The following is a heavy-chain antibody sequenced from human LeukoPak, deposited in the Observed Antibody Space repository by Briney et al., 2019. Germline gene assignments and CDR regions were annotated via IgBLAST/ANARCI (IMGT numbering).Heavy chain of an antibody. CDR3: ARGTMGRYYDSSGYDY. CDR1: GGSFSSYA. CDR2: IIPILGIA. Sequence: ASVKVSCKASGGSFSSYAISWVRQAPGQGLEWMGGIIPILGIANYAQKFQGRVTITADKSTSTAYMELSSLRSEDTAVYYCARGTMGRYYDSSGYDYWGQGTLVTVSS. V-gene: IGHV1-69*10. J-gene: IGHJ4*02. D-gene: IGHD3-22*01.